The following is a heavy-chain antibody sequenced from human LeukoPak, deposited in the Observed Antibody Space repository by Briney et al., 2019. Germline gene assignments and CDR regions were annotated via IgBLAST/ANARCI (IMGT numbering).Heavy chain of an antibody. CDR3: ARETAVAGYVDY. Sequence: PAETLSLTCTVSGYSIGSGYYWGWSRQSPGKGLGWIGIIHRSGTTYYTPSLKSRVTISVDTSKRQSSLKLSSVTAADTTVYYCARETAVAGYVDYWGQGTLVTASS. J-gene: IGHJ4*02. CDR2: IHRSGTT. V-gene: IGHV4-38-2*02. CDR1: GYSIGSGYY. D-gene: IGHD6-19*01.